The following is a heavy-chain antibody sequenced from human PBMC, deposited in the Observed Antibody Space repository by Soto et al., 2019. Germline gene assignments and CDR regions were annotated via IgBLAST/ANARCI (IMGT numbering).Heavy chain of an antibody. CDR1: GFTFSSYG. CDR2: ISYDGSNK. CDR3: AKDRRLYYDILTGLDY. J-gene: IGHJ4*02. D-gene: IGHD3-9*01. Sequence: QVQLVESGGGVVQPGRSLRLSCAASGFTFSSYGMHWVRQAPGKGLEWVAVISYDGSNKYYADSVKGRFTISRDNSKNTLYLKMNSLRAEDTAVYYCAKDRRLYYDILTGLDYWGQGTLVTVSS. V-gene: IGHV3-30*18.